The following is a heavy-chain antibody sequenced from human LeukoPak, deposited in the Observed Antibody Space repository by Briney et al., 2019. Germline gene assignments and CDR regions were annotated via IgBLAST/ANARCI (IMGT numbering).Heavy chain of an antibody. CDR2: INHSGST. Sequence: SETLSLTCAVYGGSFSGYYWSWIRQPPGKGLEWIGEINHSGSTNYNPSLKSRVTISIDTSENHFSLNVSSVTAADTAVYYCARAGSSGWYRNAFDIWGQGTLVTGSS. D-gene: IGHD6-19*01. J-gene: IGHJ3*02. CDR3: ARAGSSGWYRNAFDI. V-gene: IGHV4-34*01. CDR1: GGSFSGYY.